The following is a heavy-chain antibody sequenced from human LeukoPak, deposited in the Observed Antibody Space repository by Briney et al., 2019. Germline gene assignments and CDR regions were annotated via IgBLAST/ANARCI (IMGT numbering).Heavy chain of an antibody. CDR1: GGTFSSYA. D-gene: IGHD5-18*01. J-gene: IGHJ4*02. CDR3: ARGTSRGYSYGYCDY. CDR2: ISAYNGNT. Sequence: GASVKVSCKASGGTFSSYAISWVRQAPGQGLEWMGWISAYNGNTNYAQKLQGRVTMTTDTSTSTAYMELRSLRSDDTAVYYCARGTSRGYSYGYCDYWGQGTLVTVSS. V-gene: IGHV1-18*01.